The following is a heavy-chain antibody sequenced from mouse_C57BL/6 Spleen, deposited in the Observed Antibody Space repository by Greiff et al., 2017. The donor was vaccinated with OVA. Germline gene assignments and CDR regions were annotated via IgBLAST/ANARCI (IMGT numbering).Heavy chain of an antibody. CDR1: GYSITSGYY. J-gene: IGHJ4*01. CDR2: ISYDGSN. Sequence: EVKLEESGPGLVKPSQSLSLTCSVTGYSITSGYYWNWIRQFPGNKLEWMGYISYDGSNNYNPSLKNRISITRDTSKNQFFLKLNSVTTEDTATYYCASTPYYGSPRDYWGQGTSVTVSS. CDR3: ASTPYYGSPRDY. V-gene: IGHV3-6*01. D-gene: IGHD1-1*01.